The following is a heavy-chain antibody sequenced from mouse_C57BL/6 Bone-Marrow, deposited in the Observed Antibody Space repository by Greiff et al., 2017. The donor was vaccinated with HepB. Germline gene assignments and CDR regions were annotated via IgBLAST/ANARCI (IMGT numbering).Heavy chain of an antibody. J-gene: IGHJ1*03. D-gene: IGHD1-1*01. CDR1: GYAFTNYL. Sequence: QVQLQQSGAELVRPGASVKVSCKASGYAFTNYLIEWVKQRPGQGLEWIGVINPGSGGTNYHEKFKGKATLTADKSSSTAYMQLSSLTSEDSAVYFCARQGVFTTVVANWYFDVWGTGTTVTVSS. CDR3: ARQGVFTTVVANWYFDV. CDR2: INPGSGGT. V-gene: IGHV1-54*01.